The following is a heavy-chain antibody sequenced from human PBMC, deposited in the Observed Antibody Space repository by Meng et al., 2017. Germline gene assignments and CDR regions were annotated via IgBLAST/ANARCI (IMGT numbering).Heavy chain of an antibody. J-gene: IGHJ6*02. Sequence: ASVKVSCKASGYTFTSYGISWVRQAPGQGLEWMGWISAYNGNTNYAQKLQGRVTMTTDTSTSTAYMELRSLRSDDTAVYHCARVLRAVYYYGMDVWGQGTTVTVSS. CDR2: ISAYNGNT. CDR3: ARVLRAVYYYGMDV. V-gene: IGHV1-18*01. CDR1: GYTFTSYG.